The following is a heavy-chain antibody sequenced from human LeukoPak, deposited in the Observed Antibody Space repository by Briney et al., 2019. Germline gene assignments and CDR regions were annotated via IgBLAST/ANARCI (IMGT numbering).Heavy chain of an antibody. Sequence: GGSLRLSCAASGFTFSNAWMSWVRQALGKGLEWVGRIKSKTDGGTTDYAAPVKGRFTISRDDSKNTLYLQMNSLKTEDTAVYYCTTKIITMNYAVDYWGQGTLVTVSS. J-gene: IGHJ4*02. CDR1: GFTFSNAW. CDR3: TTKIITMNYAVDY. CDR2: IKSKTDGGTT. V-gene: IGHV3-15*01. D-gene: IGHD3-22*01.